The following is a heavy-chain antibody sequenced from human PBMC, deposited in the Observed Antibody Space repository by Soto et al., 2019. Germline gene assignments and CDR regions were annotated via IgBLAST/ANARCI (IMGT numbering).Heavy chain of an antibody. CDR1: GYTFTSYY. CDR3: ARGSSWYGYYYYMDV. Sequence: ASVKVSCKASGYTFTSYYMHWVRQAPGQGLEWMGIIKPSGGSTSYAQKFQGRVTMTRDTSTSTVYMELSSLRSEDTAVYYCARGSSWYGYYYYMDVWGKGTTVTV. CDR2: IKPSGGST. J-gene: IGHJ6*03. V-gene: IGHV1-46*03. D-gene: IGHD6-13*01.